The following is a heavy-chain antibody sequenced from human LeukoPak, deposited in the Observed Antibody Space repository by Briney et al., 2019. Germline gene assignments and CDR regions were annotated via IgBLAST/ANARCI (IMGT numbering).Heavy chain of an antibody. CDR2: ISNSGRNT. J-gene: IGHJ4*02. D-gene: IGHD2-21*02. V-gene: IGHV3-23*01. CDR3: ARARGYCAADCSRYAFDY. Sequence: GGSLPLSCAASGFTFSSYTMSWVRPAPGKGLEWVSTISNSGRNTFYTDSVKGRFTISRDNSKNTLYLQMDSLRAGDTAVYSCARARGYCAADCSRYAFDYWGQGTLVTVSS. CDR1: GFTFSSYT.